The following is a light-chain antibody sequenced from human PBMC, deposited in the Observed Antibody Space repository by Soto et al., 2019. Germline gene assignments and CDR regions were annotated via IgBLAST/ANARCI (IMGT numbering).Light chain of an antibody. Sequence: AVQLTQSPSSLSASVGDRVTITCRASQGIRNDLGWYQQKPGKAPKVLILGASTLQSGVPSRFSGSGSGTDFTLTISSLQPEDFATYYCLQDYSYPRTFGQGTKVEIK. V-gene: IGKV1-6*01. CDR2: GAS. CDR3: LQDYSYPRT. CDR1: QGIRND. J-gene: IGKJ1*01.